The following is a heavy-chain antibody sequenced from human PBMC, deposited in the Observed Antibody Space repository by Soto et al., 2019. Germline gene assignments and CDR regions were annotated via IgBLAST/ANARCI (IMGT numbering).Heavy chain of an antibody. CDR2: IYYSGST. J-gene: IGHJ4*02. CDR3: ARHREYQLLNYLDY. V-gene: IGHV4-39*01. CDR1: GGSISSSSYY. D-gene: IGHD2-2*01. Sequence: SETLSLTCTVSGGSISSSSYYWGWIRQPPGKGLEWIGSIYYSGSTYYNPSLKSRVTISVDTSKNQFSLKLSSVTAADTTVYYCARHREYQLLNYLDYWGQGTLVTVSS.